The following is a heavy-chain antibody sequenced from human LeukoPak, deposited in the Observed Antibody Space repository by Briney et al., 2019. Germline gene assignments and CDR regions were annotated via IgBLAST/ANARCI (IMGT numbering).Heavy chain of an antibody. Sequence: ASVKVSCKASGYTFTGYHMHWVRQAPGQGLERMGRINPDSGGTNYAQKFQGRVTMTRDTSISTAYMEMSRLRSDDTAMYYRAREPFIVGATKEAFDIWGQGTMVTVSS. CDR3: AREPFIVGATKEAFDI. CDR1: GYTFTGYH. V-gene: IGHV1-2*06. CDR2: INPDSGGT. J-gene: IGHJ3*02. D-gene: IGHD1-26*01.